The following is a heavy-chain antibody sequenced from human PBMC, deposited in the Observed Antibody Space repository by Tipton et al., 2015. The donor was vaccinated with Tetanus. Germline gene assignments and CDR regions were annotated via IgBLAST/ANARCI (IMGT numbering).Heavy chain of an antibody. D-gene: IGHD3-3*01. CDR2: ITFDGGTK. Sequence: SLRLSCAASGFTFTRYAMHWVRQAPGKGLEWVAVITFDGGTKYYADSVKGRFTLSRDNSQNTLYLQMNSLKVEDTAVYYCARANYEFPKKGPFDSWGQGALVIVSS. CDR3: ARANYEFPKKGPFDS. J-gene: IGHJ4*02. CDR1: GFTFTRYA. V-gene: IGHV3-30-3*01.